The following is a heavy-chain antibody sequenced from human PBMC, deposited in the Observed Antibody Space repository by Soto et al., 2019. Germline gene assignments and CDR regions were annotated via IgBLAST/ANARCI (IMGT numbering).Heavy chain of an antibody. CDR3: ARSVGTIDD. CDR1: GYSFTSYL. Sequence: GESVKSSCKGCGYSFTSYLISWVRQMPGKGLEWMGRIDPSDSYTNYSPSFQGHVTVSVDNSINTAYLQWRSLKASDSAIYYCARSVGTIDDWGQGTQVTVSS. V-gene: IGHV5-10-1*01. J-gene: IGHJ4*02. D-gene: IGHD1-26*01. CDR2: IDPSDSYT.